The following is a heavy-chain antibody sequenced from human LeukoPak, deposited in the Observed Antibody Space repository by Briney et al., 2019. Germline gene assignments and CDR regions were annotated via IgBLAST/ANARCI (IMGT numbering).Heavy chain of an antibody. CDR2: ISHEGDS. J-gene: IGHJ6*03. CDR3: ARGRNFVSDFYFDV. V-gene: IGHV4-34*01. CDR1: GVSLRGYY. D-gene: IGHD1-7*01. Sequence: AQTLCLPCAVYGVSLRGYYWSWIRQSPEKGLEWIGEISHEGDSIYNPSLKSRLTLSVDMSKNQFSLNLRSVTAADTAVYYCARGRNFVSDFYFDVWGKGRTLIVSS.